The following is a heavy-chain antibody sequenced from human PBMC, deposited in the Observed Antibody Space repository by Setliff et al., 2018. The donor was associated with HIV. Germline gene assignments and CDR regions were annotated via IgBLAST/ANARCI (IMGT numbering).Heavy chain of an antibody. V-gene: IGHV3-48*03. J-gene: IGHJ4*02. CDR1: GFTFSSYE. D-gene: IGHD1-26*01. Sequence: LRLSCAASGFTFSSYEMNWVRQAPGKGLEWVSYISSSGGTIYYADSVKGRFTISRDNAKKSLYLQMNSLRADDTAVYYCARDFRDYVGKFDYWGQGTLVTVSS. CDR2: ISSSGGTI. CDR3: ARDFRDYVGKFDY.